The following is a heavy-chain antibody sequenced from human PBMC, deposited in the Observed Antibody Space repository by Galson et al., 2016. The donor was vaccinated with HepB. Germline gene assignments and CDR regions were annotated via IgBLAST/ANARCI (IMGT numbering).Heavy chain of an antibody. Sequence: SLRLSCAASGFTVSDNYVSWVRQPPGKGLEWVSGIYASGRTFYADSVGGRFTISRDNSKNTLYLQMKSLRAEDTAVYYCAKDVGGEAFFEYWGQGALVTVSS. CDR3: AKDVGGEAFFEY. D-gene: IGHD1-26*01. CDR1: GFTVSDNY. J-gene: IGHJ4*02. V-gene: IGHV3-53*03. CDR2: IYASGRT.